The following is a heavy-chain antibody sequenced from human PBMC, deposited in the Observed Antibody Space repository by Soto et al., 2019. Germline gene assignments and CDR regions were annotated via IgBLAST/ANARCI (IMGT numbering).Heavy chain of an antibody. Sequence: EVQLVESGGGLVQPGGSLRLSCAASGFTFSSYWMHWVRQAPGKGLVWVSRINSDGSSTSYADSVKGRFTISRDNAKNTLYLQMNSLRSEDTAVYYCARAGKYYSDRSPPKNWGQGTLVTVSS. CDR1: GFTFSSYW. V-gene: IGHV3-74*01. D-gene: IGHD3-22*01. CDR2: INSDGSST. J-gene: IGHJ4*02. CDR3: ARAGKYYSDRSPPKN.